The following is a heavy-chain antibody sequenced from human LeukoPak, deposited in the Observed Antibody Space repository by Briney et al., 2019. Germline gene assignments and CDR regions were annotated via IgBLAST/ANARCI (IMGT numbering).Heavy chain of an antibody. CDR1: GFNLSTYA. D-gene: IGHD2-2*01. Sequence: GGSLRLSCAASGFNLSTYAMNWVRQAPGKGLEWVAVISYDGSNKFYADSVKGRFTISRDTSKNTLYLQMNSLRAEDTALYYCAQDIVVLPAARAGGFDYWGQGTLVTVSS. J-gene: IGHJ4*02. CDR3: AQDIVVLPAARAGGFDY. CDR2: ISYDGSNK. V-gene: IGHV3-30-3*01.